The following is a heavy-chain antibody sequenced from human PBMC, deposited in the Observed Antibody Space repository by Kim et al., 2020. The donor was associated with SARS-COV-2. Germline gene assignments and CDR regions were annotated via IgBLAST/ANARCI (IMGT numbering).Heavy chain of an antibody. CDR3: TTGKQEY. Sequence: DGGTTDYAAPVKGRFTISRDDSKNTLYLQMNSLKTEDTAVYYCTTGKQEYWGQGTLVTVSS. J-gene: IGHJ4*02. CDR2: DGGTT. V-gene: IGHV3-15*01.